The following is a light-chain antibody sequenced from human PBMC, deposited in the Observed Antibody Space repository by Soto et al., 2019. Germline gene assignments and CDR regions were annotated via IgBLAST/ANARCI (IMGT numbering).Light chain of an antibody. CDR3: HQYGSSPAT. CDR2: GAS. Sequence: EIVMTQSPATLSVSPGERAAISCRASQNVGTNLAWYQQKPGQAPGLLIYGASNRDTGIPDRFSGSGSGTDFTLTISRLEPEDFAVYYCHQYGSSPATFGQGTKVDI. V-gene: IGKV3-20*01. J-gene: IGKJ1*01. CDR1: QNVGTN.